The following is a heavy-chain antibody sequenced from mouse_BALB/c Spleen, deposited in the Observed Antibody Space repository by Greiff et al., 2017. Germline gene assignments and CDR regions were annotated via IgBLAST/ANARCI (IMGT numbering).Heavy chain of an antibody. CDR1: GYTFTSYW. J-gene: IGHJ4*01. CDR3: TRGIYYYGSSSYYYAMDY. D-gene: IGHD1-1*01. V-gene: IGHV1S22*01. CDR2: IYPGSGST. Sequence: LQQPGSELVRPGASVKLSCKASGYTFTSYWMHWVKQRPGQGLEWIGNIYPGSGSTNYDEKFKSKATLTVDTSSSTAYMQLSSLTSEDSAVYYCTRGIYYYGSSSYYYAMDYWGQGTSVTVSS.